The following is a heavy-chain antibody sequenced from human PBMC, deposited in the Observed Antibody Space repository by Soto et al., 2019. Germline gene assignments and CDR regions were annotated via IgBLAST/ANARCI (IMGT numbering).Heavy chain of an antibody. CDR1: KGSISLYY. V-gene: IGHV4-59*08. Sequence: SETLSLTCTVSKGSISLYYWIWFRQSPGKGLEWIGYIYYAGSFTYNPSLKSRVTISLNTSKNEVSLRLTSVTAADTAVYYCARLGGYYQALDSWGQGTLVTVS. CDR3: ARLGGYYQALDS. D-gene: IGHD3-22*01. CDR2: IYYAGSF. J-gene: IGHJ4*02.